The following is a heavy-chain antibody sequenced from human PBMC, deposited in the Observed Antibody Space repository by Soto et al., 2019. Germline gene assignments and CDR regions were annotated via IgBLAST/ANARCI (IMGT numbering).Heavy chain of an antibody. J-gene: IGHJ4*02. CDR2: IIPIFGTA. D-gene: IGHD2-15*01. CDR3: ARDLYGCSGGSCYSFGGY. Sequence: QVQLVQSGAEVQKPGSSVKVSCKASGGTFSSYAISWVRQAPGQGLEWMGGIIPIFGTANYAQKFQGRVTITADESTSTAYMELSSLRSVDTAVYYCARDLYGCSGGSCYSFGGYWGQGTLVTVSS. CDR1: GGTFSSYA. V-gene: IGHV1-69*01.